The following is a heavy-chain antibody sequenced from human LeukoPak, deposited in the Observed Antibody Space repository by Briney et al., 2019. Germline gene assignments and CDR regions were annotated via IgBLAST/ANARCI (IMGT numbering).Heavy chain of an antibody. CDR1: GARFSNYW. V-gene: IGHV5-51*01. D-gene: IGHD5-18*01. CDR3: ASRTYSSTWSDP. J-gene: IGHJ5*02. Sequence: GASLKISCTGFGARFSNYWIGWVRQLPGKGLEWMGITYPGGSITDYSPAFQGQVSISVDKSISTAYLQWGSLRASDTAVYYCASRTYSSTWSDPWGQGTLVTVSS. CDR2: TYPGGSIT.